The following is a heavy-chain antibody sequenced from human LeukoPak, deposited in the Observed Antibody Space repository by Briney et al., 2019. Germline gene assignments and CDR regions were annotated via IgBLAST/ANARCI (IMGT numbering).Heavy chain of an antibody. CDR3: ARTHTAMITIDY. CDR2: IYYRGST. J-gene: IGHJ4*02. CDR1: GGSISDYY. D-gene: IGHD5-18*01. Sequence: SETLSLTCTVSGGSISDYYWSWIRQPPGKGLEWIGYIYYRGSTNYSPSLKSRVTFSVDTSKNQFSLKVRSVTAADTAVYYCARTHTAMITIDYWGQGTLVTVSS. V-gene: IGHV4-59*01.